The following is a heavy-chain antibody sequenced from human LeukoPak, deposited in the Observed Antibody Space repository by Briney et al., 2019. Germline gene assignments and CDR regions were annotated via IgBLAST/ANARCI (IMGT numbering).Heavy chain of an antibody. V-gene: IGHV4-4*07. Sequence: PSETLSLTCTVSGGSISSYYWSWIRQPAGKGLEWIGCIYTSGSTNYNPSLKSRVTMSVDTSKNQFSLNLSSVTAADTAVYYCARHDFSNYPVFNYWGQGTLVTVSS. J-gene: IGHJ4*02. CDR2: IYTSGST. D-gene: IGHD4-11*01. CDR1: GGSISSYY. CDR3: ARHDFSNYPVFNY.